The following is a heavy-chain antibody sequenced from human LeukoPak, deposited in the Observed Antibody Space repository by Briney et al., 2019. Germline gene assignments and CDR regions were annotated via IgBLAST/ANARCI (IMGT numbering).Heavy chain of an antibody. D-gene: IGHD4-17*01. CDR2: MNPNSGNT. CDR1: GYSFTDFY. Sequence: ASVKVSCKASGYSFTDFYIHWLRQAPGQGLEWMGWMNPNSGNTGYAQKFQGRVTMTRNTSISTAYMELSSLRSEDTAVYYCARGAVTTYYYYYMDVWGKGTTVTISS. CDR3: ARGAVTTYYYYYMDV. V-gene: IGHV1-8*02. J-gene: IGHJ6*03.